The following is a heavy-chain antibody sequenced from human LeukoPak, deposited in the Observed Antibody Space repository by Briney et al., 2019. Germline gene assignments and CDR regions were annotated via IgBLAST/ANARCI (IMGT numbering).Heavy chain of an antibody. V-gene: IGHV4-34*01. Sequence: SETLSLTCAVYGGSFSGYYRSWIRQPPGKGLEWIGEINHSGSTNYNPSLKSRVTISVDTSKNQFSLKLSSVTAADTAVYYCARSAAPYYDFWSGTRFDYWGQGTLVTVSS. CDR1: GGSFSGYY. D-gene: IGHD3-3*01. CDR3: ARSAAPYYDFWSGTRFDY. J-gene: IGHJ4*02. CDR2: INHSGST.